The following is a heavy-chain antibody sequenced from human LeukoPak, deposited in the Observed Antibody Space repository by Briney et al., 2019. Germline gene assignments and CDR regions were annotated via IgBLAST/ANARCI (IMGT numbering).Heavy chain of an antibody. J-gene: IGHJ6*02. D-gene: IGHD1-26*01. Sequence: SETLSLTCSVSDGSINSYYWNWIRRPPGKGLEWIGYIYCNGNTNYSPSLKSRVTMSVDTSKNLFSLKVSSVTAADTAVYYCARGRSNYYGMDVWGQGTTVTVSS. CDR2: IYCNGNT. CDR1: DGSINSYY. CDR3: ARGRSNYYGMDV. V-gene: IGHV4-59*01.